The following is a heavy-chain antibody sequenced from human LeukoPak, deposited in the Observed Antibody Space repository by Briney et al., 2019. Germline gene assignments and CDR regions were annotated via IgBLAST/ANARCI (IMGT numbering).Heavy chain of an antibody. Sequence: GGSLRLSCAASGFTFSSYSMNWVRQAPEKGLEWVSSISSSSSYIYYADSVKGRFTISRDNAKNSLYLQMNSLRAEDTAVYYCAREVAYCGGDCPTDAFDIWGQGTMVTVSS. D-gene: IGHD2-21*02. CDR1: GFTFSSYS. CDR2: ISSSSSYI. V-gene: IGHV3-21*01. J-gene: IGHJ3*02. CDR3: AREVAYCGGDCPTDAFDI.